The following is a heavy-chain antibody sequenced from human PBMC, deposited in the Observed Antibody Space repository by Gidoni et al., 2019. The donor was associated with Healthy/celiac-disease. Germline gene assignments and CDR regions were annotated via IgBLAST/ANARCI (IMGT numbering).Heavy chain of an antibody. CDR2: ISGRGGST. Sequence: EVQLLESGGGLVQPGGSLRLSCAASGFTFSSYAMSWVRQAPGKGLEWVSAISGRGGSTYYADSVKGRFTISRDNSKNTLYLQMNSLRAEDTAVYYCAKSRTGYYYMDVWGKGTTVTVSS. J-gene: IGHJ6*03. CDR3: AKSRTGYYYMDV. V-gene: IGHV3-23*01. D-gene: IGHD2-2*01. CDR1: GFTFSSYA.